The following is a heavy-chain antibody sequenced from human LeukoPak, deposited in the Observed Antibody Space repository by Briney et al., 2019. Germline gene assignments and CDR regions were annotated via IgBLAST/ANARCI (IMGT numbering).Heavy chain of an antibody. Sequence: VGSLRLSCAASGFTFSKYWMLWVRQAPGKGLESVSRINTDGTVTTYADSLKGPFTVSRDNADNTMFLQMNNVRDQTTAVYYCATKQWLAPPPDSWGQGTPVTVSS. CDR2: INTDGTVT. CDR3: ATKQWLAPPPDS. CDR1: GFTFSKYW. V-gene: IGHV3-74*01. J-gene: IGHJ4*02. D-gene: IGHD6-19*01.